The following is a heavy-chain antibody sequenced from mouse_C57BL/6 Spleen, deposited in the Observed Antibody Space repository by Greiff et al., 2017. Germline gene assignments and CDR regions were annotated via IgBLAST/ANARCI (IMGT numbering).Heavy chain of an antibody. CDR3: ARSIYYDYDGHWYFDV. J-gene: IGHJ1*03. CDR2: INYDGSST. CDR1: GFTFSDYY. V-gene: IGHV5-16*01. D-gene: IGHD2-4*01. Sequence: EVKLVESEGGLVQPGSSMKLSCTASGFTFSDYYMAWVRQVPEKGLEWVANINYDGSSTYYLDSLKSRFIISRDNAKNILYLQMSSLKSEDTATYYCARSIYYDYDGHWYFDVWGTGTTVTVSS.